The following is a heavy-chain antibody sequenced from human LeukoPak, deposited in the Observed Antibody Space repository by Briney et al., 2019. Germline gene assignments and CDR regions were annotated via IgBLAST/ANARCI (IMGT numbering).Heavy chain of an antibody. Sequence: GGSLRLSCAASGFTFSSYTLNWVRQAPGKGLEWVSSISSTNTYIYYTDSVKGRFTISRDNAKNSLYLQMNSLTAEDTAIYYCARGPRAFDIWGQGTMVTVSS. J-gene: IGHJ3*02. CDR2: ISSTNTYI. CDR1: GFTFSSYT. CDR3: ARGPRAFDI. V-gene: IGHV3-21*01.